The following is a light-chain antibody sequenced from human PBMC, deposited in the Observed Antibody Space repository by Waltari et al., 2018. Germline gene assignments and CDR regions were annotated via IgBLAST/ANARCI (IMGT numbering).Light chain of an antibody. CDR1: QSVNSN. CDR3: QQYNNWPPLT. CDR2: GPP. V-gene: IGKV3-15*01. Sequence: EIVMTQSPATLSVSPGERATLSCRASQSVNSNLAWYQQKPGQPPRLRIYGPPTRATGIPARFSGSGSGTEFTLTISSLQSEDFAVYYCQQYNNWPPLTFGGGTKVEIK. J-gene: IGKJ4*01.